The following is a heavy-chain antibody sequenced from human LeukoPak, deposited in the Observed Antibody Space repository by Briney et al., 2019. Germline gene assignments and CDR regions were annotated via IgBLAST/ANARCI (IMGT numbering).Heavy chain of an antibody. J-gene: IGHJ5*02. CDR3: AGGQSVFGVAAGRVGPRKHNWFDP. CDR1: GGSISSSSYY. CDR2: IYYSGST. D-gene: IGHD6-13*01. Sequence: SETLSLTCTVSGGSISSSSYYWGWIRQPPGKGLEWIGSIYYSGSTYYNPSLKSRVTISVDTSKNQFSLKLSSVTAADTAVSYCAGGQSVFGVAAGRVGPRKHNWFDPWGQGTLVTVSS. V-gene: IGHV4-39*01.